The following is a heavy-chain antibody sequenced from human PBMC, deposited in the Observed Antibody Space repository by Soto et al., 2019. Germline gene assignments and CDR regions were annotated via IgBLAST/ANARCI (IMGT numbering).Heavy chain of an antibody. J-gene: IGHJ5*02. CDR3: ARGGPLRFLEWLPRNWFDP. CDR1: GGSFSGYY. V-gene: IGHV4-34*01. D-gene: IGHD3-3*01. CDR2: INHSGST. Sequence: QVQLQQWGAGLLKPSETLSLTCVVYGGSFSGYYWSWIRQPPGKGLEWIGEINHSGSTNYNPSLKSRVTISVDTSKNQFSLKLSSVTAADTAVYYCARGGPLRFLEWLPRNWFDPWGQGTLVTVSS.